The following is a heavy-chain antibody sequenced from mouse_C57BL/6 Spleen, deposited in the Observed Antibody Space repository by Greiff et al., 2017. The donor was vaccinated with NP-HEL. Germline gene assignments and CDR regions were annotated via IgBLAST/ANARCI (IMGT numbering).Heavy chain of an antibody. V-gene: IGHV1-54*01. CDR3: ARILYYYGSSLYAMDY. J-gene: IGHJ4*01. CDR1: GYAFTNYL. D-gene: IGHD1-1*01. CDR2: INPGSGGT. Sequence: VKLQQSGAELVRPGTSVKVSCKASGYAFTNYLIEWVKQRPGQGLEWIGVINPGSGGTNYNEKFKGKATLTADKSSSTAYMQLSSLTSEDSAVYFCARILYYYGSSLYAMDYWGQGTSVTVSS.